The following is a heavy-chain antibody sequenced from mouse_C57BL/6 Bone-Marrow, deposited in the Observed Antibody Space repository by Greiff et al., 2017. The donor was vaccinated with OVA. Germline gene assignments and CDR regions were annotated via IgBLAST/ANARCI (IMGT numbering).Heavy chain of an antibody. J-gene: IGHJ1*03. CDR2: IRNKANGYTT. V-gene: IGHV7-3*01. D-gene: IGHD1-1*01. CDR3: ARYNYGSSYRCYWHFDV. Sequence: EVQGVESGGGLVQPGGSLSLSCAASGFTFTDYYMSWVRQPPGKALEWLGFIRNKANGYTTEYSASVKGRFTISRDNSQSILYLQMNALRAEDSATYYCARYNYGSSYRCYWHFDVWGTGTTVTVSS. CDR1: GFTFTDYY.